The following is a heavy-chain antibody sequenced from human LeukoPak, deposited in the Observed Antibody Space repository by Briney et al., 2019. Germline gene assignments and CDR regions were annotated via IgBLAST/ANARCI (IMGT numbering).Heavy chain of an antibody. CDR3: VKGEWLDY. D-gene: IGHD5-12*01. V-gene: IGHV3-23*01. Sequence: GGSLRLSCAASGFSFTTFEMSWVRQAPGKGLEWVSMMNDNGDRTYYADSVKGRFTISRDNSKNTLYLQMNNLRAEDTAIYFCVKGEWLDYWGQGTLVTVSS. J-gene: IGHJ4*02. CDR1: GFSFTTFE. CDR2: MNDNGDRT.